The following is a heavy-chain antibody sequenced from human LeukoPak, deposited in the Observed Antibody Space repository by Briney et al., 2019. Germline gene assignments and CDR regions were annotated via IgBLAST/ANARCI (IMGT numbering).Heavy chain of an antibody. CDR3: ATVSGCSGGSCPPPVDY. Sequence: ASVKVSCKASGYTFTSYYMHWVRQAPGQGLEWMGIINPSGGSTSYAQKFQGRVTITADTSTDTAYMELSSLRSEDTAVYYCATVSGCSGGSCPPPVDYWGQGTLVTVSS. CDR1: GYTFTSYY. V-gene: IGHV1-46*01. J-gene: IGHJ4*02. D-gene: IGHD2-15*01. CDR2: INPSGGST.